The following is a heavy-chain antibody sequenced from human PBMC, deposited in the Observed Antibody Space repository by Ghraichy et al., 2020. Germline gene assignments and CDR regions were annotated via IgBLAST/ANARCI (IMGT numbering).Heavy chain of an antibody. CDR1: GGTFRSYA. CDR3: ATGRGY. J-gene: IGHJ4*02. V-gene: IGHV1-69*13. CDR2: IIPIFGTA. Sequence: SVKVSCKASGGTFRSYAISWVRQTPGQGLEGKGGIIPIFGTANYAQKFQGRVPITADESTSADYMELSSLGSEDTAVYYCATGRGYWGQGTLVTVSS. D-gene: IGHD1-26*01.